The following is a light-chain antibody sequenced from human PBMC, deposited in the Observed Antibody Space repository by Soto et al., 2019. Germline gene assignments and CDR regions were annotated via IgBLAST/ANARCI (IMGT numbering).Light chain of an antibody. CDR1: QTVRNN. CDR3: QQYYSTPLT. V-gene: IGKV3D-15*01. J-gene: IGKJ4*01. CDR2: DAS. Sequence: EIVMTQSPATLSVSPGERATLSCRASQTVRNNYLAWYQQKPCQAPRLLIYDASSRATGIPDRFSGGGSGTDFTLTISSLQAEDVAVYYCQQYYSTPLTFGGGTKVDIK.